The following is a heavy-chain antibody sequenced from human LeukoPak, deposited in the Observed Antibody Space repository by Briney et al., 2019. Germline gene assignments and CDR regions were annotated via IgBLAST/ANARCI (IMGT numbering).Heavy chain of an antibody. Sequence: PGGSLRLSCAASGFTVSSNYMSWVRQAPGKGLEWVAFIRYDGSNKYYADSVKGRFAISRDNSKNTLYLQMNSLRAEDTAVYYCAKDDQYYYDSSGPQGASDYWGQGTLVTVSS. V-gene: IGHV3-30*02. J-gene: IGHJ4*02. CDR3: AKDDQYYYDSSGPQGASDY. CDR2: IRYDGSNK. D-gene: IGHD3-22*01. CDR1: GFTVSSNY.